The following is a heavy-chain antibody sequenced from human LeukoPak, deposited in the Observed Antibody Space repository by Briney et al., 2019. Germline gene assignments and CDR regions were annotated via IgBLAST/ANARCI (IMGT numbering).Heavy chain of an antibody. CDR2: IYSGGSA. V-gene: IGHV3-53*01. Sequence: PGGSLRLSCAASGFTVSSNYMSWVRQAPGKGLEWVSVIYSGGSAYYAGSVKGRFTISRENAKNSLYLQMNILKAGDTAVYYCARGGPGYYLDYWGQGTLVTVSP. CDR1: GFTVSSNY. CDR3: ARGGPGYYLDY. J-gene: IGHJ4*02.